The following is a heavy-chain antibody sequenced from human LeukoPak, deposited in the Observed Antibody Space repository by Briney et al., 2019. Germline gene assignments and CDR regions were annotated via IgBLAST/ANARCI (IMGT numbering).Heavy chain of an antibody. CDR1: GFSFSTYA. V-gene: IGHV3-33*06. CDR3: AKGHYDSSGLPFDQ. CDR2: IWYDGNHK. D-gene: IGHD3-22*01. J-gene: IGHJ4*02. Sequence: PGGSLRLSCAASGFSFSTYALVWVRQAPGKGPEWVAVIWYDGNHKYYAESVKGRFTISRDNSKNTLYLQMNSLTAEDTAVYHCAKGHYDSSGLPFDQWGQGTLVLVCS.